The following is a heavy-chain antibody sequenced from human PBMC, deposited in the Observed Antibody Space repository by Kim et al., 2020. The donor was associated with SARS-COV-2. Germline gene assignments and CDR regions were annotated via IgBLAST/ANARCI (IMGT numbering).Heavy chain of an antibody. CDR2: ISGSGGST. V-gene: IGHV3-23*01. CDR1: EFTFSTYA. Sequence: GGSLRLSCAASEFTFSTYAMSWVRQAPGKGLEWVSIISGSGGSTFYADSVKGRFTISRDNSKNTLYLQMNSLRAEDTAVYYCAKDPCCGGETCYSNFDYWGQGTLGTVSS. J-gene: IGHJ4*02. D-gene: IGHD2-15*01. CDR3: AKDPCCGGETCYSNFDY.